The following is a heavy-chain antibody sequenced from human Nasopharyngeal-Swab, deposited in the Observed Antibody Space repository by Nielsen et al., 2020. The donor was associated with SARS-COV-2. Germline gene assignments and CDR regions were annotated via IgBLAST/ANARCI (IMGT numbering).Heavy chain of an antibody. D-gene: IGHD6-19*01. CDR3: ARAWYSSGWYLDY. Sequence: GGSLRLSCAASGFTFSSYWMHWVRQAPGKGLVWVSRINSDGSSTSYADSVKGRFTISRDNAKNTLYLQMNSLRAEDTAVYHCARAWYSSGWYLDYWGQGTLVTVSS. J-gene: IGHJ4*02. V-gene: IGHV3-74*01. CDR1: GFTFSSYW. CDR2: INSDGSST.